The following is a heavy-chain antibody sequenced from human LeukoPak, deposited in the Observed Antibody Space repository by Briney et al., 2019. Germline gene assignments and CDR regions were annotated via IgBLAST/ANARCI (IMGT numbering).Heavy chain of an antibody. CDR2: IWYDGSNK. V-gene: IGHV3-33*01. Sequence: GGSLRLSCAASGFAFSSYGMHWVRQAPGKGLEWVAVIWYDGSNKYYADSVKGRFTISRDSSTLYLQMNSLRAEDTAVYYCARDWSVKYFDYWGQGTLVTVSS. CDR1: GFAFSSYG. J-gene: IGHJ4*02. CDR3: ARDWSVKYFDY.